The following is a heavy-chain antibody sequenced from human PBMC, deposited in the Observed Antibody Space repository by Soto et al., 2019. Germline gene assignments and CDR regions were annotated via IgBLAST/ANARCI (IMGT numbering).Heavy chain of an antibody. CDR2: ITGSGGST. CDR3: AKRISGWYEIDY. D-gene: IGHD6-19*01. J-gene: IGHJ4*02. V-gene: IGHV3-23*01. Sequence: GGSLRLSCVASGFTFSGYAMTWVRQAPGKGLEWVSAITGSGGSTYYADSVKGRFTISRDNSKNTLYLQMNSPRAEDTAVYYCAKRISGWYEIDYWGQGTLVTVSS. CDR1: GFTFSGYA.